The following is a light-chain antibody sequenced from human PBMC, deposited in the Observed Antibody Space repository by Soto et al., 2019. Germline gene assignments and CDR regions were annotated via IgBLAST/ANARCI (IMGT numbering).Light chain of an antibody. CDR3: RQSYSTPA. Sequence: DIQMTQSTSSLSASVRDRVTITCRASQSISSYLNWYQQKPGKAPKLLIYAASSLQSGVPSRFSGSGSGTDFTLTTTRLPSDDFQSYNCRQSYSTPAFGGGTRQEIK. CDR1: QSISSY. V-gene: IGKV1-39*01. CDR2: AAS. J-gene: IGKJ5*01.